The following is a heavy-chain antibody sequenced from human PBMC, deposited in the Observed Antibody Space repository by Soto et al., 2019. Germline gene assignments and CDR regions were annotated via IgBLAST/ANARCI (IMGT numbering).Heavy chain of an antibody. CDR3: ARSGYCSGSSCYSDY. D-gene: IGHD2-15*01. CDR2: IIPIFGTA. J-gene: IGHJ4*02. V-gene: IGHV1-69*05. CDR1: GGTSSSYA. Sequence: GASVEVSCKASGGTSSSYAISWVLQAPGQGLEWMGGIIPIFGTANYAQKFQGRFTISRDNAKNSLYLQMNSLRAEDTALYYCARSGYCSGSSCYSDYWGLGTLVTVSS.